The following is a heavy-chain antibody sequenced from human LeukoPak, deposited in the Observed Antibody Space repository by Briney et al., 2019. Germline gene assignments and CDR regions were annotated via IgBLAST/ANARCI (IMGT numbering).Heavy chain of an antibody. CDR3: ARDHVRYFDWLLFRRGRGFDY. J-gene: IGHJ4*02. CDR2: ISYDGSNK. Sequence: GGSLRLSCAASGFTFSSYAMHWVRQAPGKGLEWVAVISYDGSNKYYADSVKGRFTISRDNSKNTLYLQMNSLRAEDTAAYYCARDHVRYFDWLLFRRGRGFDYWGQGTLVTVSS. CDR1: GFTFSSYA. V-gene: IGHV3-30*04. D-gene: IGHD3-9*01.